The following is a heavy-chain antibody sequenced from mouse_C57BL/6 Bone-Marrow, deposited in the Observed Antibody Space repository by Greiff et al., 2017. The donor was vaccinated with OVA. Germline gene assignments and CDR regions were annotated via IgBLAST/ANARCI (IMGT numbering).Heavy chain of an antibody. V-gene: IGHV2-2*01. CDR1: GFSLTRYG. D-gene: IGHD1-1*01. Sequence: VMLVESGPGLVQPSQSLSITCTVSGFSLTRYGVHWVRQSPGKGLAWLGVIWSGGCPDYNAAFISRLSISKDNSKSQVVFKMNSLQADDTAIYYCARKGVVGYYFDYWGQGTTLTVSS. CDR2: IWSGGCP. J-gene: IGHJ2*01. CDR3: ARKGVVGYYFDY.